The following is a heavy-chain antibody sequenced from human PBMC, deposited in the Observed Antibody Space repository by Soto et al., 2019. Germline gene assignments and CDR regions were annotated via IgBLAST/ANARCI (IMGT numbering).Heavy chain of an antibody. CDR1: GGSVSGYF. CDR2: INHSGTT. CDR3: ARKYCSDTYCSYFDY. J-gene: IGHJ4*02. V-gene: IGHV4-34*02. Sequence: QVQLQQWGAGLLKPSETLSLTCAVYGGSVSGYFWSWIRQPPGKGLEWMGEINHSGTTSYSPSLDSPVTTSVDTSKNQFSLRLSSVTAADTAIYYCARKYCSDTYCSYFDYWGRGTLVTVSS. D-gene: IGHD2-15*01.